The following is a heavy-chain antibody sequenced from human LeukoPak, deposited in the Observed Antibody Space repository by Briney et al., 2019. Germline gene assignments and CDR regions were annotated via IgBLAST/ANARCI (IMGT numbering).Heavy chain of an antibody. J-gene: IGHJ6*03. CDR2: INHSGSP. V-gene: IGHV4-34*01. CDR1: GGSFSNYY. CDR3: ARHGPGNDRAARRYYYYYMDV. Sequence: PSETLSLTCGVSGGSFSNYYWTWVRQPPGKGLEWIGEINHSGSPNYNPSLKSRLTMSVDTSKNQFSLKLSSVTAADTAVYYCARHGPGNDRAARRYYYYYMDVWGKGTTVTISS. D-gene: IGHD3-10*01.